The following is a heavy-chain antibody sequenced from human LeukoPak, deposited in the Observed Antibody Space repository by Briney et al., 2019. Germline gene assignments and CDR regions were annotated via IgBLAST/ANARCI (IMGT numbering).Heavy chain of an antibody. D-gene: IGHD6-6*01. CDR3: AKEGRSSTPGY. Sequence: PGGSLRLSCVASGLTLSNYAMHWVRQAPGKGLEWVALISYDGSNKNYADSVKGRFTISRDKSKNTLYLQMNSLRVEDTAVYYCAKEGRSSTPGYWGQGTLVTVSS. V-gene: IGHV3-30-3*01. CDR1: GLTLSNYA. J-gene: IGHJ4*02. CDR2: ISYDGSNK.